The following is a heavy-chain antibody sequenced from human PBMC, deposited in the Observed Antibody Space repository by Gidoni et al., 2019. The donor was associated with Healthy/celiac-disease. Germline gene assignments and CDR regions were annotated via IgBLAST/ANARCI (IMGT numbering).Heavy chain of an antibody. CDR3: ARRYYYDSSGYFDY. J-gene: IGHJ4*02. D-gene: IGHD3-22*01. CDR2: IYYSGST. V-gene: IGHV4-39*01. Sequence: QLLLQESGPGLVKPSETLSLTCTVSGGSISSSSYYWGWIRQPPGKGLEWIGGIYYSGSTYYNPSLKSRVTISVDTSKNQFSLKLSSVTAADTAVYYCARRYYYDSSGYFDYWGQGTLVTVSS. CDR1: GGSISSSSYY.